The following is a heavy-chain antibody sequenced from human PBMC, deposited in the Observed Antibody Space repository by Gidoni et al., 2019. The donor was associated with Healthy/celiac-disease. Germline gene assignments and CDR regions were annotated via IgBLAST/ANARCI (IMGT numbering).Heavy chain of an antibody. D-gene: IGHD3-22*01. CDR2: ISGSGGST. V-gene: IGHV3-23*01. CDR1: GFTFSSYA. J-gene: IGHJ6*02. Sequence: EVQLLESGGGLVQPGGSLRLSCAASGFTFSSYAMSWVRQAPGKGLEWVSAISGSGGSTYYADSVKGRFTISRDNSKNTLYLQMNSLRAEDTAVYYCAKGSERITMIVVVRHHWYYYGMDVWGQGTTVTVSS. CDR3: AKGSERITMIVVVRHHWYYYGMDV.